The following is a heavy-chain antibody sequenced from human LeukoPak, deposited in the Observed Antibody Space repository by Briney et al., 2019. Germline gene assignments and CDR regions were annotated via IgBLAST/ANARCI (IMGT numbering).Heavy chain of an antibody. J-gene: IGHJ4*02. V-gene: IGHV4-30-2*01. CDR2: IYHSGST. CDR1: GGSISSGGYY. CDR3: ASGPFWSGFGY. Sequence: SETLSLTCTVSGGSISSGGYYWSWIRQPPGKGLEWIGYIYHSGSTYYNPSLKSRVTISVDRSKNQFSLKLSSVTAADTAVYYCASGPFWSGFGYWGQGTLVTVSS. D-gene: IGHD3-3*01.